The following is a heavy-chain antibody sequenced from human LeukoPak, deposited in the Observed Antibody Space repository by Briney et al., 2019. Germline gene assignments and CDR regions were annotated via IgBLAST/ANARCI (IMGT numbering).Heavy chain of an antibody. CDR1: GGSISSYY. CDR3: ARAGSSAWHWYFDL. J-gene: IGHJ2*01. V-gene: IGHV4-4*07. CDR2: IYTSGST. D-gene: IGHD6-19*01. Sequence: SETLSLTCTVSGGSISSYYWSWIRQPAGKGLEWIGRIYTSGSTHYNPSLKSRVTMSVDTSTNQFSLKLNSVTAADTAVYYSARAGSSAWHWYFDLWGRGTLVTVSS.